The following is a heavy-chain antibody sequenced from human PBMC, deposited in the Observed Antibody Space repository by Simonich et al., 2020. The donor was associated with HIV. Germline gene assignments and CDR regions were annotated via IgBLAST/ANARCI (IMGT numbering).Heavy chain of an antibody. J-gene: IGHJ4*02. Sequence: QVQLQQWGSGLLKPSETLSLTCAVYGGSFSGYHRSWICQPPGKGLEWIGEINPIGSANYNPSLTSRVTISLHTSKKQISLKVNSVTAADTAVYYCATSSGGNEYWGQGTLVTVSS. D-gene: IGHD3-10*01. CDR3: ATSSGGNEY. CDR1: GGSFSGYH. V-gene: IGHV4-34*01. CDR2: INPIGSA.